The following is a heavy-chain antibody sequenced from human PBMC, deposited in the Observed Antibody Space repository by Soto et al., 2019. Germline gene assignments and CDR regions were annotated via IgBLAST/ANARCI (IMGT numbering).Heavy chain of an antibody. V-gene: IGHV3-74*01. J-gene: IGHJ4*02. CDR3: ARGGASYYYESSRHRAKLDF. Sequence: EVQLVESGGGLLQPGGSLRLSCAASGFTFSNYWMHWVRQAPGQGLVWVSRINSDGSGTAYADSVKGRFTISRDNAKNTVFLQMNSLRVEDTAVYYCARGGASYYYESSRHRAKLDFWGQGTLVTVSS. D-gene: IGHD3-22*01. CDR2: INSDGSGT. CDR1: GFTFSNYW.